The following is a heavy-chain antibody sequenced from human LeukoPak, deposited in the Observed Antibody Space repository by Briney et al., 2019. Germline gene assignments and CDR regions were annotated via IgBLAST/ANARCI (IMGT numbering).Heavy chain of an antibody. Sequence: GGSLRLSCAAYGFSFSIYAMSWVRQAPGKGLEWVSGISGSGTNTYYADSVKGRFTISRDNSKNTLFLQMNSLRGEDTAVYYCATETGDSPDYWGQGTLVTVSS. CDR2: ISGSGTNT. J-gene: IGHJ4*02. D-gene: IGHD2-21*01. V-gene: IGHV3-23*01. CDR1: GFSFSIYA. CDR3: ATETGDSPDY.